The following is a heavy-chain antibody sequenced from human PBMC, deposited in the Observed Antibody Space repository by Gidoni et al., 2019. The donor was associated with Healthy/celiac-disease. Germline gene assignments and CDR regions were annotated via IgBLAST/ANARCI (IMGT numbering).Heavy chain of an antibody. Sequence: QVQLVESGGGVVQPGRSLRLSCAASGFTFSSYGMPWVRQAPGKGLGWVAVILYDGSNKYYADSVKGRFTISRDNSKNTLYLQMNSLRAEDTAVYYCARAAVPAANPYYYYYYMDVWGKGTTVTVSS. CDR2: ILYDGSNK. CDR3: ARAAVPAANPYYYYYYMDV. CDR1: GFTFSSYG. V-gene: IGHV3-33*01. J-gene: IGHJ6*03. D-gene: IGHD2-2*01.